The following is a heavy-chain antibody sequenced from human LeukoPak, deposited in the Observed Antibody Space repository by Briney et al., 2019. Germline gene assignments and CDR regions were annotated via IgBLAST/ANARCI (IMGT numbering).Heavy chain of an antibody. CDR3: AKHGYCSGISCFFDF. CDR2: ISGSGGIT. V-gene: IGHV3-23*01. CDR1: GFTFSNYD. D-gene: IGHD2-2*03. Sequence: GGSLRLSCAASGFTFSNYDMSWVRQAPGKGLEWVSAISGSGGITYYADSVKGRFTISRDNSRNTLYLQMNSLRAEDTAVYYCAKHGYCSGISCFFDFWGQGTLVTVSS. J-gene: IGHJ4*02.